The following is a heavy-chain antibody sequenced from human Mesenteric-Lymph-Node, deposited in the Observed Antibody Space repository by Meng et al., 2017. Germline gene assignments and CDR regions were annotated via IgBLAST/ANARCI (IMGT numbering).Heavy chain of an antibody. Sequence: SETLSLTCAVSGFSISSGYYWGWIRQPPGKGLEWIGSVYHTGSTNYNPSLKSRVTISVDTSKNQFSLKLSSVTAADTAVYYCARDRSRGEKYFDYWGQGNLVNGAS. CDR2: VYHTGST. J-gene: IGHJ4*02. CDR1: GFSISSGYY. D-gene: IGHD3-10*01. CDR3: ARDRSRGEKYFDY. V-gene: IGHV4-38-2*02.